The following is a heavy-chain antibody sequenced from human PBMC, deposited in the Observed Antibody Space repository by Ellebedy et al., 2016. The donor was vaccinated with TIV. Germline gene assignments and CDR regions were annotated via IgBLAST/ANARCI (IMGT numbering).Heavy chain of an antibody. Sequence: SVKVSCXASGGTFSSYAISWVRQAPGQGLEWMGGIIPIFGTANYAQKFQGRVTITANESTSTAYMELSSLRSEDTAVYYCARAQGPPMTTVTTSWENYYYYGMDVWGQGTTVTVSS. J-gene: IGHJ6*02. V-gene: IGHV1-69*13. CDR1: GGTFSSYA. CDR3: ARAQGPPMTTVTTSWENYYYYGMDV. D-gene: IGHD4-17*01. CDR2: IIPIFGTA.